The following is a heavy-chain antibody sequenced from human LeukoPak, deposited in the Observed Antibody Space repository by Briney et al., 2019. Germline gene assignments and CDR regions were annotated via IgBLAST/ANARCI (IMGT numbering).Heavy chain of an antibody. Sequence: GGSLRLSCAASGFTFSSYGMHWIRQAPGKGLEGVAVIWSDSSHKYYVDSMKGRCTIPRDNYKNMVYLQMNSLRVEYTAVYYCASAAGAFDMWGQGTLVTVSS. CDR2: IWSDSSHK. CDR3: ASAAGAFDM. V-gene: IGHV3-33*01. J-gene: IGHJ3*02. CDR1: GFTFSSYG. D-gene: IGHD6-13*01.